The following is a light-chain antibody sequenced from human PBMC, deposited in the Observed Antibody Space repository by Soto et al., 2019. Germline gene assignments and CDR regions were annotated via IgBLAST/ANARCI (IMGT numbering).Light chain of an antibody. V-gene: IGKV1-39*01. CDR1: QSISSY. CDR2: AAS. Sequence: DIQMTQSPSSLSASVGDRVTITCRASQSISSYLNWYRQIPGKAPNLLIYAASSLQSGVPSRFSGSGSGTDFTLTISSVQPEDFAIYYCQQSYSIPLTFGGGTTVEIK. CDR3: QQSYSIPLT. J-gene: IGKJ4*01.